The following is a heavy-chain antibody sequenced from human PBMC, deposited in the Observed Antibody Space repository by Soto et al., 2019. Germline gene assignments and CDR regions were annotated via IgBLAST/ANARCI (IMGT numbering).Heavy chain of an antibody. CDR3: VSSDGGSTIDY. Sequence: QLQLQASGPGLMKPSDSLSLTCSVSGGSISSSSYYWGWIRQPPGKGLQWIGTIYFSGSNYYNPALKRRVTMPVNTSKNQFSLQLSSVTAEDTVVYYWVSSDGGSTIDYWRQGALVIVTS. J-gene: IGHJ4*02. CDR1: GGSISSSSYY. CDR2: IYFSGSN. D-gene: IGHD2-8*01. V-gene: IGHV4-39*01.